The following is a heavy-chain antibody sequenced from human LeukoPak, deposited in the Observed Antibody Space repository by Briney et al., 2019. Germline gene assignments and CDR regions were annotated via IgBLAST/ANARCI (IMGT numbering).Heavy chain of an antibody. CDR1: GFTFRSTY. D-gene: IGHD2-15*01. Sequence: PGGSLRLSCTVSGFTFRSTYMNWVRHAPGKGLEWVSVITRGGNSYYADSVKCRFTISRDNSKNTLYLQMNSLRAEDTATYYCAKGSLGSCRGVICYSLDYWGQGSLVTVSS. CDR3: AKGSLGSCRGVICYSLDY. J-gene: IGHJ4*02. CDR2: ITRGGNS. V-gene: IGHV3-66*01.